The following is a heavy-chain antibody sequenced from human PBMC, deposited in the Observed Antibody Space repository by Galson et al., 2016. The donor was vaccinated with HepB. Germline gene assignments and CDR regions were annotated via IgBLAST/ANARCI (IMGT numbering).Heavy chain of an antibody. J-gene: IGHJ4*02. CDR3: ARDRGSAGAYFAY. V-gene: IGHV4-61*01. CDR1: GGSVRSDTYY. D-gene: IGHD3-10*01. CDR2: IYHSGNT. Sequence: SETLSLTCTVSGGSVRSDTYYWSWIRQPPGKGLEWIGYIYHSGNTNYNPSLKSRVTISVDTSTNQFSLKLSSLTAADTAVYYCARDRGSAGAYFAYWGQGTLVTVSS.